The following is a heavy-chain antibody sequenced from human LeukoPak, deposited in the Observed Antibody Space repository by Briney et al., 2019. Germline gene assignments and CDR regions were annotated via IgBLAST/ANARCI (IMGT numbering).Heavy chain of an antibody. CDR1: GFTFSSYA. D-gene: IGHD5-18*01. V-gene: IGHV3-30*04. CDR3: AREPRRGYSYGSSFDY. Sequence: GGSLRLSCAASGFTFSSYAMHWVRQAPGKGLEWVAVISYDGSNKYYADSVKGRFTISRDNSKNTLYLQMNSLRAEDTAVYYCAREPRRGYSYGSSFDYWGQGTLVTVSS. CDR2: ISYDGSNK. J-gene: IGHJ4*02.